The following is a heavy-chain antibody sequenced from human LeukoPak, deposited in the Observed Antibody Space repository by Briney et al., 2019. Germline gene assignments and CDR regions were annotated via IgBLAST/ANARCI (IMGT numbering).Heavy chain of an antibody. CDR1: GFTFSSYA. CDR3: ARSKDILTGYCFDY. Sequence: PGGSLRLSCAASGFTFSSYAMHWVRQAPGKGLEWVAVISYDGSNKYYADSVKGRFTISRDNSKNTLYLQMNSLRAEDTAVYYCARSKDILTGYCFDYWGQGTLVTVSS. CDR2: ISYDGSNK. J-gene: IGHJ4*02. D-gene: IGHD3-9*01. V-gene: IGHV3-30*04.